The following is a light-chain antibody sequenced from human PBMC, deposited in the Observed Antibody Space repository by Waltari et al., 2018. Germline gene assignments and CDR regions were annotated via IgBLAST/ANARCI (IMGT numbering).Light chain of an antibody. CDR3: QQSYSTPYT. Sequence: EIVLTQSPATLSLSPGERATLSCRASQSVSSYLVWYQQKPGQTPRLLIYGASNRATGIPARFSGSGSGTDFTLTISSLESEDFAVYYCQQSYSTPYTFGQGTKLEI. CDR2: GAS. J-gene: IGKJ2*01. V-gene: IGKV3-11*01. CDR1: QSVSSY.